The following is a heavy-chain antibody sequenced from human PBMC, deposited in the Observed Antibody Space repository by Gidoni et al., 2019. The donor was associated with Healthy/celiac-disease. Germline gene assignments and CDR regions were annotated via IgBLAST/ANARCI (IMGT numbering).Heavy chain of an antibody. J-gene: IGHJ2*01. CDR1: GYSFTSYW. D-gene: IGHD3-22*01. Sequence: EVELVQTGAEVKTPGESLKISCKGSGYSFTSYWIGWVRQMPGKGLEWMGIIYPGDSDTRYSPSFQGQVTISADKSIITACLQWSSLKASDTAMYYCARSQVVITYWYFDLWGRGTLVTVSS. CDR3: ARSQVVITYWYFDL. CDR2: IYPGDSDT. V-gene: IGHV5-51*03.